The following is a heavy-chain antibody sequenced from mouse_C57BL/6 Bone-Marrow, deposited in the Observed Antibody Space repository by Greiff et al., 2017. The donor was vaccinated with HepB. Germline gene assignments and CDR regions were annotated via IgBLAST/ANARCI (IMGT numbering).Heavy chain of an antibody. Sequence: VKLQESVPELVKPGASVKISCKASGYAFSSSWMNWVKQRPGKGLEWIGRIYPGDGDTNYNGKFKGKATLTADKSSSKAYMQLSSLTSEYSAVYFCARPPITTVGESSFAYWGQGTLVTVSA. V-gene: IGHV1-82*01. CDR2: IYPGDGDT. CDR3: ARPPITTVGESSFAY. D-gene: IGHD1-1*01. J-gene: IGHJ3*01. CDR1: GYAFSSSW.